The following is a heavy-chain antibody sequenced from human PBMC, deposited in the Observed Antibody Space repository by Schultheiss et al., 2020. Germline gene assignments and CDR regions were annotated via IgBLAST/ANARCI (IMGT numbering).Heavy chain of an antibody. CDR2: IKSKTDGGTT. Sequence: GESLKISCAASGFSVSNSAMSWIRQAPGKGLEWVGRIKSKTDGGTTDYAAPVKGRFTISRDDSKNTLYLQMNSLKTEDTAVYYCTTITVVTNHGGYWGQGTLVTVAS. D-gene: IGHD4-23*01. J-gene: IGHJ4*02. CDR1: GFSVSNSA. CDR3: TTITVVTNHGGY. V-gene: IGHV3-15*01.